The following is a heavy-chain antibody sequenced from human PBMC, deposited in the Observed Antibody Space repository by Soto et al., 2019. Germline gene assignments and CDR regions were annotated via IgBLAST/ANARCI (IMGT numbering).Heavy chain of an antibody. CDR3: ARDFYREFDY. J-gene: IGHJ4*02. CDR1: GFSFENYW. V-gene: IGHV3-7*05. Sequence: GGSLRLSCAASGFSFENYWMHWVRQAPGKGLEWGANINQDGSQKYYVDSVRGRFSISRDNAKNSLYLQINSLRAEDTAIYYCARDFYREFDYWGQGVLVTVSS. D-gene: IGHD3-16*02. CDR2: INQDGSQK.